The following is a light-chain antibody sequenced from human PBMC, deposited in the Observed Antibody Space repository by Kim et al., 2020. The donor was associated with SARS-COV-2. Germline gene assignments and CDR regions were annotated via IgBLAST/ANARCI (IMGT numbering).Light chain of an antibody. CDR1: QNVGSS. V-gene: IGKV3-11*01. J-gene: IGKJ1*01. Sequence: WAPGEMATRTCRASQNVGSSLAWYQQKPGQAPRLLNDYSYNRATGIPARFSGSGSGTDFTRTSRSLEPEDFAVYYCKQRSNWPQTFGQGTKVDIK. CDR3: KQRSNWPQT. CDR2: YSY.